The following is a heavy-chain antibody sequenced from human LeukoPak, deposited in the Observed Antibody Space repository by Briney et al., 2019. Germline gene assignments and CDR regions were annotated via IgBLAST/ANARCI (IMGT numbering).Heavy chain of an antibody. CDR1: GGSFSGYY. CDR2: INHSGST. V-gene: IGHV4-34*01. CDR3: ASNPYYYDSSGYFPWIY. Sequence: SETLSLTCAVYGGSFSGYYWSWIRQPPGKGLEWIGEINHSGSTNYNPSLKSRVTISVDTSKNQFSLKLSSVTAADTAVYYCASNPYYYDSSGYFPWIYWGQGTLVTVSS. D-gene: IGHD3-22*01. J-gene: IGHJ4*02.